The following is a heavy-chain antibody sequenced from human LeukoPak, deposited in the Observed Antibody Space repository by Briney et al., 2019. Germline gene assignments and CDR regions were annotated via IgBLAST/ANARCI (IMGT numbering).Heavy chain of an antibody. CDR1: GFTFSDYY. CDR3: GRDFGLTGTKRSFDI. V-gene: IGHV3-11*01. D-gene: IGHD1-7*01. CDR2: ISGSGTTM. Sequence: PGGSLRPSCAASGFTFSDYYMGWIRQAPGKGLEWLSYISGSGTTMYYADSVKGRFTISRDNAKNSLDLQMNSLRAEDTAVYYCGRDFGLTGTKRSFDIWAKGQWSPSLQ. J-gene: IGHJ3*02.